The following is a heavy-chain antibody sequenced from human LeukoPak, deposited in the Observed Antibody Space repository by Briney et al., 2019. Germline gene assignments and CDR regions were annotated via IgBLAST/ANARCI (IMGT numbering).Heavy chain of an antibody. V-gene: IGHV3-23*01. CDR3: ARDRRDGYNP. J-gene: IGHJ5*02. Sequence: GGSLRLSCAVSGFTFSTYPMSWVRQAPGKGLEWVSAISRGGDNTYYADSVKGRFTISRDDSKSTLYLQMNSLRAEDTAVYYCARDRRDGYNPWGQGTLATVSS. CDR1: GFTFSTYP. D-gene: IGHD5-24*01. CDR2: ISRGGDNT.